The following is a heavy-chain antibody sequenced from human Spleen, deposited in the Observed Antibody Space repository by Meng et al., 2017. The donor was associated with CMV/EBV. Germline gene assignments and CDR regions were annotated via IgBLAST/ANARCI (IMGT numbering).Heavy chain of an antibody. V-gene: IGHV1-2*02. CDR3: ARGALWGRYYFDY. CDR2: INPNSGGT. D-gene: IGHD7-27*01. CDR1: GYTFTGYC. Sequence: APVNVSCKASGYTFTGYCMHWVRQAPGQGLVWMGWINPNSGGTNYAQKFQGRVTMTRDTSISPDYMELSRLRSDDTAVYYCARGALWGRYYFDYWGQGTLVTVSS. J-gene: IGHJ4*02.